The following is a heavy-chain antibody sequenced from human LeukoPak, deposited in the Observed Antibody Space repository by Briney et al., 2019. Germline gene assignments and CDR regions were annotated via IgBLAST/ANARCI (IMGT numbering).Heavy chain of an antibody. J-gene: IGHJ4*02. CDR3: AKGYSSSWYDY. D-gene: IGHD6-13*01. CDR2: INPNSGGT. Sequence: ASVKVSCKASGYTFTGYYMHWVRQAPGQGLEWMGWINPNSGGTNYAQKFQGRVTMTRNTSINTAYMELSGLRSEDTAVYYCAKGYSSSWYDYWGQGTLVTVS. CDR1: GYTFTGYY. V-gene: IGHV1-2*02.